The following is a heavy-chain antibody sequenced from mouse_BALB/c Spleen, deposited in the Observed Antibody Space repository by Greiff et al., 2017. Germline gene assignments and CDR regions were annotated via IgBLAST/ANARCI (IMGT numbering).Heavy chain of an antibody. J-gene: IGHJ4*01. CDR2: ISSGSSTI. V-gene: IGHV5-17*02. D-gene: IGHD2-3*01. Sequence: EVKLVESGGGLVQPGGSRKLSCAASGFTFSSFGMHWVRQAPEKGLEWVAYISSGSSTIYYADTVKGRFTISRDNPKNTLFLQMTSLRSEDTAMYYWARHEDVYDSYYAMDYWGQGTSVTVSS. CDR3: ARHEDVYDSYYAMDY. CDR1: GFTFSSFG.